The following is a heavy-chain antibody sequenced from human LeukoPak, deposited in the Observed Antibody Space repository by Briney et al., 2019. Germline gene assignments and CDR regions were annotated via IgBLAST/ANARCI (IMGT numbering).Heavy chain of an antibody. V-gene: IGHV1-8*01. CDR2: MNPNSGNT. CDR1: GYTFTSYD. CDR3: ARGFTMVRGVILGY. Sequence: ASVKVSCKASGYTFTSYDINWVRQATGQGLEWMGWMNPNSGNTGYAQKFQGRVTMTRNTSISTAYMELSSLRSEDTAVYYCARGFTMVRGVILGYWGQGTLVTVSS. J-gene: IGHJ4*02. D-gene: IGHD3-10*01.